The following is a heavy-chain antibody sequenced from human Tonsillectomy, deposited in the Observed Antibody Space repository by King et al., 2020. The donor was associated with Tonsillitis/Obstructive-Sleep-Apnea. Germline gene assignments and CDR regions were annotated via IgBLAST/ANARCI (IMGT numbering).Heavy chain of an antibody. CDR1: GFSLSISGLG. V-gene: IGHV2-5*02. D-gene: IGHD3-22*01. Sequence: TLKESGPTLVKPTQTLTLTCTFSGFSLSISGLGVGWIRQPPGKALEWLALIYWDDDKRYSPSLKTNLTITKDTSKNQVVLTMTNMDPVDTATYYCARTYDDFPYMDVWGKGTTVTVSS. J-gene: IGHJ6*03. CDR3: ARTYDDFPYMDV. CDR2: IYWDDDK.